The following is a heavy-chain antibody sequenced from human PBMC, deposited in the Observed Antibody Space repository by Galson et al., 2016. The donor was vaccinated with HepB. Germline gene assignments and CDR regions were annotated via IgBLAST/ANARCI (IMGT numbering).Heavy chain of an antibody. CDR2: IKYDGSEK. J-gene: IGHJ4*02. V-gene: IGHV3-7*01. CDR3: ARDPSGGWPYYFDD. Sequence: SLRLSCAASGFAFSTYWMNWVRQAPGKGLEWVASIKYDGSEKYYVCSVKGRSTISRDNAKNSLYLQMNSLRADATAVYYCARDPSGGWPYYFDDPSQGTLVTVSS. CDR1: GFAFSTYW. D-gene: IGHD2-15*01.